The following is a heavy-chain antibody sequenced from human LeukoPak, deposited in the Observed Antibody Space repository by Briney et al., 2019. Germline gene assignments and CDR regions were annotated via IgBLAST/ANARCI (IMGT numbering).Heavy chain of an antibody. Sequence: PGGSLRLSCAASGFTVSSNYMSWVRQAPGKGLEWVSVIYSGGSTYYADSVMGRFTISRDTSKNTLFLQMNSLRAEDTAVYYCARDQRYCSSSSCPWEPFDYWGQGTLVTVSS. CDR2: IYSGGST. J-gene: IGHJ4*02. V-gene: IGHV3-53*01. D-gene: IGHD2-2*01. CDR3: ARDQRYCSSSSCPWEPFDY. CDR1: GFTVSSNY.